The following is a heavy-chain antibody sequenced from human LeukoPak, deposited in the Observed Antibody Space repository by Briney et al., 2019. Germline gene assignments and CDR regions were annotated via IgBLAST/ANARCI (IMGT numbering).Heavy chain of an antibody. V-gene: IGHV3-23*01. D-gene: IGHD1-26*01. CDR2: ISGSGGST. CDR3: AKSDHESSGSYYFVDY. Sequence: ETLSLTCTVSGGSISSYYWSWVRQAPGKGLEWVSAISGSGGSTYYADSVKGRFTISRDNSKNTLYLQMNSLRAEDTAVYYCAKSDHESSGSYYFVDYWGQGTLVTVSS. CDR1: GGSISSYY. J-gene: IGHJ4*02.